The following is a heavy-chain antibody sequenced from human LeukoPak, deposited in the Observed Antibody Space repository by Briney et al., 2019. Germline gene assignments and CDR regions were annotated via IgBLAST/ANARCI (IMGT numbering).Heavy chain of an antibody. V-gene: IGHV3-30*02. J-gene: IGHJ6*03. CDR3: AGATVNYYYMDV. Sequence: PGGSLRLSCVASGFTFSSYGMHWVRQAPGKGLEWVAFIRYDGSNKYYADSVKGRFTISRDNSKNTLYLQMNSLRAEDTAVYYCAGATVNYYYMDVWGKGTTVTVSS. CDR1: GFTFSSYG. D-gene: IGHD4-11*01. CDR2: IRYDGSNK.